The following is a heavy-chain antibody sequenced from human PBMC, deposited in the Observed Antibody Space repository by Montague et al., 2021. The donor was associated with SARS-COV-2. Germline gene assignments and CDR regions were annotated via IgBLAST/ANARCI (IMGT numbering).Heavy chain of an antibody. D-gene: IGHD4-23*01. CDR1: GGSIGSGAYF. CDR2: VYYTGNT. CDR3: ARRTPAGGVFDY. V-gene: IGHV4-39*01. Sequence: SETLSLTCTLSGGSIGSGAYFGAWIRQPPGKGLEWIGSVYYTGNTYYNPSLKSRVTISVDSSKNQFSLTVSSVTAADTAVYYCARRTPAGGVFDYWGQGTLVTVSS. J-gene: IGHJ4*02.